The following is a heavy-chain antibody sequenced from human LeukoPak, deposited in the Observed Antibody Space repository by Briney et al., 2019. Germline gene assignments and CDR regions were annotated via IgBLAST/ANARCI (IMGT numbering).Heavy chain of an antibody. J-gene: IGHJ4*02. CDR1: GGSISSYY. CDR3: AREKHEPLLDY. D-gene: IGHD1-14*01. Sequence: SETLSLTCTVSGGSISSYYWSWIRQPPGKGLEWIGYIYYSGYTNYNPSLKSRVTISVDTSKNQFSLKLSSVTADDTAVYYCAREKHEPLLDYWGQGTLVTVSS. CDR2: IYYSGYT. V-gene: IGHV4-59*01.